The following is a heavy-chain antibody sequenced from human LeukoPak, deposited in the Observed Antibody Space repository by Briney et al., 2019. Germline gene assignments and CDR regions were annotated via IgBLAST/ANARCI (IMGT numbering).Heavy chain of an antibody. CDR2: ISGSGSGT. CDR1: GGSISTYY. V-gene: IGHV3-23*01. CDR3: AKVAYNWISYGPFDY. J-gene: IGHJ4*02. Sequence: ETLSLTCTVSGGSISTYYWTWVRQAPGQGLEWVSSISGSGSGTYYADSAKGRFTISRDNSKNTLYLQMNSLRAEDTAVYYCAKVAYNWISYGPFDYWGQGTLVTVSS. D-gene: IGHD1-20*01.